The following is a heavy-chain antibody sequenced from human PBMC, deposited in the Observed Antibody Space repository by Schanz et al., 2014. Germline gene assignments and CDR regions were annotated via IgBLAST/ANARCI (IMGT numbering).Heavy chain of an antibody. D-gene: IGHD2-2*01. V-gene: IGHV4-59*08. Sequence: QVQLQESGPGLVKPSETLSLTCTVSGGSISNYYWSWIRQPPGKGLEWIGYVFSSGYTNYNPSLKSRVTISVAPSKNQFSLKLSSVTAADTAVYYCARHPAYCSSTTCPMDVWGQGTTVTVSS. CDR3: ARHPAYCSSTTCPMDV. CDR2: VFSSGYT. J-gene: IGHJ6*02. CDR1: GGSISNYY.